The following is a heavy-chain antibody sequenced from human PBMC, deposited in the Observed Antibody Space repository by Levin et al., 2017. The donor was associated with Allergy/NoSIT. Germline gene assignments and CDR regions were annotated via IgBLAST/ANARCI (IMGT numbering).Heavy chain of an antibody. CDR2: ISGGGGGT. J-gene: IGHJ4*02. Sequence: LSLPCAASGFTVGTYAMGWVRQSPGKPLEWVSGISGGGGGTHYADLARGRFIISRDTSKNTLSLEMNDLRVEDTAVYHCEGSWTWGQGTLVTVSS. V-gene: IGHV3-23*01. CDR1: GFTVGTYA. D-gene: IGHD1-1*01. CDR3: EGSWT.